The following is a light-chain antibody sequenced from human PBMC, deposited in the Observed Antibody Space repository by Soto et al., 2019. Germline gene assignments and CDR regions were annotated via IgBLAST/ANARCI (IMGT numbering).Light chain of an antibody. V-gene: IGKV1-39*01. Sequence: DIQMTQSPSSLSASVGDRVTITCRASQSTDIYLNWYQHKPGRAPKLLIYAASRLHSGVPSRFTGSGSGTSFTLTISSLQSEDFATYYCQQSYGSLYTFGQGTKLNIK. CDR1: QSTDIY. CDR3: QQSYGSLYT. CDR2: AAS. J-gene: IGKJ2*01.